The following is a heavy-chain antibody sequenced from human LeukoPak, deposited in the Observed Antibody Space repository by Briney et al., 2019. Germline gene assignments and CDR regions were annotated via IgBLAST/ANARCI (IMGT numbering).Heavy chain of an antibody. D-gene: IGHD2-15*01. CDR2: ISGSGGST. J-gene: IGHJ3*02. CDR1: GFTFSSYA. V-gene: IGHV3-23*01. Sequence: GGSLRLSCAASGFTFSSYAMSWVRQAPGKGLEWVSAISGSGGSTYYADSVKGRFTISRDNSKNTLYLQMNSLRAEDTAVYYCAKTLEGYIAVVVAATVAFDIWGQGTMVTVSS. CDR3: AKTLEGYIAVVVAATVAFDI.